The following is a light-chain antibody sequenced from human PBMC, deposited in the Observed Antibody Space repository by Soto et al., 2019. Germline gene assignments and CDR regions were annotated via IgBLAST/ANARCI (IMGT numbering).Light chain of an antibody. J-gene: IGKJ1*01. CDR3: QQRYSNVVT. Sequence: DIQMTQSPSSLSAAVGDRVTITCRASQRISGYLNWYQQKPGKAPRLLVHAASTLLWGVPSRFSGSGSGTTFTLTISSLQPEDFATYYCQQRYSNVVTFGQGTRVEVK. V-gene: IGKV1-39*01. CDR2: AAS. CDR1: QRISGY.